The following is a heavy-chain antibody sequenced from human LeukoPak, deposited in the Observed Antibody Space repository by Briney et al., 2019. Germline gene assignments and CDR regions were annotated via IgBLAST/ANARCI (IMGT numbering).Heavy chain of an antibody. D-gene: IGHD3-22*01. CDR2: IWYDGSNK. J-gene: IGHJ4*02. Sequence: GRSLRLSCAASGFTFSSYGMHWVRQAPAKGLEWVAVIWYDGSNKYYADSVKGRFTISRDNSKNTLYLQMNSLRAEDTAVYYCARGGWGVFYDSSGYDFDYWGQGTLVTVSS. V-gene: IGHV3-33*01. CDR3: ARGGWGVFYDSSGYDFDY. CDR1: GFTFSSYG.